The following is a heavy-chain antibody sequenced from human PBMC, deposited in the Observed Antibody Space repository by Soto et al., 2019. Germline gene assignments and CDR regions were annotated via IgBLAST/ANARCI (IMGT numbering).Heavy chain of an antibody. D-gene: IGHD2-2*01. CDR3: AGAKYQLLYNWFDP. Sequence: QVQLVQSGAEVKKPGSSVKVSCKASGGTLSSYSISWVRQAPGQGLEWMGGIVHPSGTATYAQKFQGRVTITADASTSTASMELTSLSSEDTAVYYCAGAKYQLLYNWFDPWGQGTLVTVSS. J-gene: IGHJ5*02. CDR1: GGTLSSYS. CDR2: IVHPSGTA. V-gene: IGHV1-69*01.